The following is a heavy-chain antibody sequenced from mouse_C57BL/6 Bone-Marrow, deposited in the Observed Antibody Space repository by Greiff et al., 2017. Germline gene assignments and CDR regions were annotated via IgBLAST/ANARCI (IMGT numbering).Heavy chain of an antibody. CDR3: ARYFYYYGSSFFDY. J-gene: IGHJ2*01. Sequence: VQLQQPGAELVRPGSSVKLSCKASGYTFTSYWMHWVKQRPIQGLEWIGNIDPSDSETHYNQKFQDKATLTVDKSSSTAYMQPSSLTTEDSAVYYCARYFYYYGSSFFDYWGQGTTLTVSS. CDR2: IDPSDSET. V-gene: IGHV1-52*01. CDR1: GYTFTSYW. D-gene: IGHD1-1*01.